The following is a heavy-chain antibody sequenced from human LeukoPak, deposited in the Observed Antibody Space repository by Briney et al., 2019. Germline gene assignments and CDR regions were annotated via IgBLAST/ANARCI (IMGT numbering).Heavy chain of an antibody. D-gene: IGHD3-10*01. J-gene: IGHJ4*02. Sequence: SETLSLTCTVSGGSVNSYYLSWIRQPAGKTLEWIGRIYDGGSTNYNPSLKSRVTISVDTSKNQFSLKLSSVTAADTAVYYCARLMRGSRITMVRGVMNAGFDYWGQGTLVTVSS. V-gene: IGHV4-4*07. CDR2: IYDGGST. CDR1: GGSVNSYY. CDR3: ARLMRGSRITMVRGVMNAGFDY.